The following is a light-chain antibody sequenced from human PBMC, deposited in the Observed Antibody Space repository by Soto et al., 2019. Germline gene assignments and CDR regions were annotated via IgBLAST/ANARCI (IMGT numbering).Light chain of an antibody. Sequence: DIQMTQSPSTLSASVGDRVTITCRASQSISSWLAWYQQKPGKAPKLLIYKASSLESGVPSRFSGSGSGTVFTLTISSLQPDDFATYYCQQYNSYSWMFGQGTKVEIK. CDR3: QQYNSYSWM. CDR1: QSISSW. V-gene: IGKV1-5*03. CDR2: KAS. J-gene: IGKJ1*01.